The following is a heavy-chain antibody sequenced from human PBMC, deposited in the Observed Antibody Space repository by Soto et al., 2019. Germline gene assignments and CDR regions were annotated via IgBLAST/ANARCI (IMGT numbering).Heavy chain of an antibody. J-gene: IGHJ4*02. V-gene: IGHV3-11*01. D-gene: IGHD3-10*01. Sequence: GGSLRLSCAASGFTFRDYYMSWIRQAPGKGLEWVSYISSSGSTIYYADSVKGRFTISRDNAKNSLYLQMNSLRAEDTAVYYCARDLRDYYGSGSSPAPAHFDYWGQGTLVTVSS. CDR3: ARDLRDYYGSGSSPAPAHFDY. CDR2: ISSSGSTI. CDR1: GFTFRDYY.